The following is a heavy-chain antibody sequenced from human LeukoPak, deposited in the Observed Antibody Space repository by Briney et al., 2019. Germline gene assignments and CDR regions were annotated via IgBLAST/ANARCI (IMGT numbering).Heavy chain of an antibody. CDR3: ARSATAMVQSYYFDY. J-gene: IGHJ4*02. CDR1: GGSISSGDYY. V-gene: IGHV4-30-4*01. Sequence: SQTLSLTCTVSGGSISSGDYYWSWIRQPPGKGLEWIGYIYYSGSTYYNPSLKSRVTISVDTSKNQFSLKLSSVTAADTAVYYCARSATAMVQSYYFDYWGQGTLVTVSS. CDR2: IYYSGST. D-gene: IGHD5-18*01.